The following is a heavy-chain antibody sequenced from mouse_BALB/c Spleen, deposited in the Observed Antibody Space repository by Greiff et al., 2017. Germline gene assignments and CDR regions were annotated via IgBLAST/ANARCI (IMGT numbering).Heavy chain of an antibody. CDR3: TTYGADY. Sequence: VQLQESGAELVKPGASVKLSCKASGYTFTSYYMYWVKQRPGQGLEWIGEINPSNGGTNFNEKFKSKATLTVDKSSSTAYMQLSSLTSEDSAVYYCTTYGADYWGQGTSVTVSA. V-gene: IGHV1S16*01. CDR1: GYTFTSYY. CDR2: INPSNGGT. D-gene: IGHD1-1*02. J-gene: IGHJ4*01.